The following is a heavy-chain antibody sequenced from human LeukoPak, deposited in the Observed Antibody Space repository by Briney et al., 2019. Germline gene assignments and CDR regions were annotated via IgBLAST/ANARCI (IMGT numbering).Heavy chain of an antibody. CDR2: ISTDGKDK. Sequence: PGGSLRLSCAASGFTLSNYAMRWVRQAPGKGLEWVTVISTDGKDKKYADSVKGRFAISRDNSKNTLDLQMNSLKAEDTAVYYCAKDQKWGPDDYYFDSWGQGTLVTVSS. CDR3: AKDQKWGPDDYYFDS. V-gene: IGHV3-30*18. D-gene: IGHD7-27*01. CDR1: GFTLSNYA. J-gene: IGHJ4*02.